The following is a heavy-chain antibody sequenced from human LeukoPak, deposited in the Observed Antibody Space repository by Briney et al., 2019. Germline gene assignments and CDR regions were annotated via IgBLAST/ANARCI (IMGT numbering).Heavy chain of an antibody. J-gene: IGHJ6*03. CDR2: IYYSGST. CDR3: ARDPPPPYYYYYYMDV. V-gene: IGHV4-59*01. CDR1: GGSISSYY. Sequence: SETLSLTCTVSGGSISSYYWSWIRQPPGKGLEWIGYIYYSGSTNYNPSLKSRVTISVDTSKNQFSLKLSSVTAADTAVYYCARDPPPPYYYYYYMDVWGKGTTVTVSS.